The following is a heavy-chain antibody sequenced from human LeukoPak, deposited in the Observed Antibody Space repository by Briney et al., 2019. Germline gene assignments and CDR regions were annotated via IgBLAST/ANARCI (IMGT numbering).Heavy chain of an antibody. CDR2: ISSRGDDT. CDR1: GFTFSTLA. J-gene: IGHJ3*02. V-gene: IGHV3-23*01. D-gene: IGHD3-10*01. Sequence: GGSLRLSCTASGFTFSTLAMSWVRQAPGKGLEWVSSISSRGDDTTFADSVKGRFTISRDNSKNTLYLQMNSLRAEDTAVYYCAYRSVWFGAFDIWGQGTMVTVSS. CDR3: AYRSVWFGAFDI.